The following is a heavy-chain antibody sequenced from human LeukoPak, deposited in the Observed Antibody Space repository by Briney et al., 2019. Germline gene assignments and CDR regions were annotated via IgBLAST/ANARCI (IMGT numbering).Heavy chain of an antibody. CDR2: FDPEDGET. CDR3: ARASYYYDSSGSAIDAFDI. J-gene: IGHJ3*02. V-gene: IGHV1-24*01. CDR1: GYTLTELS. D-gene: IGHD3-22*01. Sequence: ASVKVSCKVSGYTLTELSMHWVRQAPGKGLEWMGGFDPEDGETIYAQKFQGRVTMTEDTSTDTAYMELSRLRSDDTAVYYCARASYYYDSSGSAIDAFDIWGQGTMVTVSS.